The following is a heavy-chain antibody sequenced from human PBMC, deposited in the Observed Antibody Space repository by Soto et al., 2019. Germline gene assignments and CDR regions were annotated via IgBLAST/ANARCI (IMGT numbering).Heavy chain of an antibody. Sequence: QVQLQESGPGLVKPSETLSLTCSVSGGSITSHYCSWFRQPPGKGLEWIGYINHSCLTSYNPSLKSRCTTSVETSKNQFTLKANSVSAADTALYYCARQGFGQLHGLVDVWGPGTTVTVSS. D-gene: IGHD3-10*01. J-gene: IGHJ6*02. CDR3: ARQGFGQLHGLVDV. CDR2: INHSCLT. CDR1: GGSITSHY. V-gene: IGHV4-59*08.